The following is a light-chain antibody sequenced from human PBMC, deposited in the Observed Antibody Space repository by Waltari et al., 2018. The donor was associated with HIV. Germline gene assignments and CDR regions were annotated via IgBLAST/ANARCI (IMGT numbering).Light chain of an antibody. J-gene: IGLJ2*01. V-gene: IGLV10-54*01. CDR2: RSN. CDR3: SAWDSSLTVVL. Sequence: QTATLTCTGNINNVGYEGAAWLQQHPGHPPKALSYRSNNRPSGISERFSASRSGNTASLTITGLQPEDEADYYCSAWDSSLTVVLFGGGTRLTVL. CDR1: INNVGYEG.